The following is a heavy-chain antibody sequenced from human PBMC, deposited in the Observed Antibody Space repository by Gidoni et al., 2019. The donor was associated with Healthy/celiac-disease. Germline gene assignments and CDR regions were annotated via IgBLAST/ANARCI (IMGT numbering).Heavy chain of an antibody. D-gene: IGHD4-17*01. CDR1: G. CDR3: ARDHYGEEQGGGWFDP. CDR2: ISAYNGNT. Sequence: GSSWVRQAPGQGLEWMGWISAYNGNTNYAQKLQGRVTMTTDTSTSTAYMELRSLRYDDTAVYYCARDHYGEEQGGGWFDPWGQGTLVTVSS. V-gene: IGHV1-18*01. J-gene: IGHJ5*02.